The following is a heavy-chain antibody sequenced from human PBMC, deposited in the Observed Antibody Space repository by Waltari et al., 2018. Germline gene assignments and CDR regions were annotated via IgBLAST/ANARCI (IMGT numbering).Heavy chain of an antibody. CDR1: GGSFSGYY. V-gene: IGHV4-34*01. Sequence: QVQLQQWGAGLLKPSETLSLTCAVYGGSFSGYYWSWLRQPPGKGLEWLGEINHSGSTNYNPSLKSRVTISVDTSKNQFSLKLSSVTAADTAVYYCARGTPHYGSGSYYKYYYYYYGMDVWGQGTTVTVSS. CDR2: INHSGST. D-gene: IGHD3-10*01. J-gene: IGHJ6*02. CDR3: ARGTPHYGSGSYYKYYYYYYGMDV.